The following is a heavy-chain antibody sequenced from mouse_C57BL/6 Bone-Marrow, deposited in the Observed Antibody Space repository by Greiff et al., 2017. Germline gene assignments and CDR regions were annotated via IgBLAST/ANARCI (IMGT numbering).Heavy chain of an antibody. CDR3: ARVGAYYSNLYAMDY. CDR2: IRNKANGYTT. D-gene: IGHD2-5*01. V-gene: IGHV7-3*01. J-gene: IGHJ4*01. CDR1: GFTFTDYY. Sequence: EVKVIESGGGLVQPGGSLSLSCAASGFTFTDYYMSWVRQPPGTALEWLGFIRNKANGYTTEYSASVKGRFTISRDNSQSILYLQLNALRAEDSATYYCARVGAYYSNLYAMDYWGQGTSVTVSS.